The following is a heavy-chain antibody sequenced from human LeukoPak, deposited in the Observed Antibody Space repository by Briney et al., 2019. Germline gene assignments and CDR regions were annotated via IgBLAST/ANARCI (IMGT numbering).Heavy chain of an antibody. V-gene: IGHV3-48*04. Sequence: GSLRLSCAASGFIFSTYSMNWVRQAPGKGLEWISYITSSSSSTSYADSVKGRFTISRDNGKNSLYLEMNSLRAEDTAVYYCARDKDWAFDYWGQGTLLTVSS. CDR2: ITSSSSST. J-gene: IGHJ4*02. CDR3: ARDKDWAFDY. CDR1: GFIFSTYS. D-gene: IGHD3-9*01.